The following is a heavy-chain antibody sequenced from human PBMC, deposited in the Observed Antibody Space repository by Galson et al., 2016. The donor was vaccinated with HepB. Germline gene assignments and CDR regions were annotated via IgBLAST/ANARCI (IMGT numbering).Heavy chain of an antibody. CDR2: IWYDGSNE. V-gene: IGHV3-33*01. Sequence: SLRLSCAASGFTFSSHGMHWVRQAPGKGLEWVAAIWYDGSNEFYGHSVKGRFTISRDNSKNTLYLEMNSLKAEDTDIYYCARDYSYYDNSALDYWGQGALVTVSS. D-gene: IGHD3-22*01. CDR1: GFTFSSHG. CDR3: ARDYSYYDNSALDY. J-gene: IGHJ4*02.